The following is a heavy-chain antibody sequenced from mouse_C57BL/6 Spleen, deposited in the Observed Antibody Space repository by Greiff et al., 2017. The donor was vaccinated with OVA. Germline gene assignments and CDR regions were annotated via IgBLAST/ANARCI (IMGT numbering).Heavy chain of an antibody. J-gene: IGHJ1*03. CDR2: IHPSDSDT. CDR3: TIGEKTEVEATGYCDA. V-gene: IGHV1-74*01. D-gene: IGHD1-1*01. Sequence: QVQLKQPGAELVKPGASVKVSCKASGYTFTSYWMHWVKQRPGQGLEWIGRIHPSDSDTNYNQKFKGKATLTVDKSSSTAYMQLSSLTSEDSAVDYCTIGEKTEVEATGYCDAWGTGTTVTVSS. CDR1: GYTFTSYW.